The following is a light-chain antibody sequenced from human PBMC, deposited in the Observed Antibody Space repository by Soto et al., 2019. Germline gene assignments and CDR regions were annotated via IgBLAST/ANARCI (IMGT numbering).Light chain of an antibody. Sequence: DIQMTQSPSSLSASVGDRVTITCRASQTISTYLNWYQQKPGKAPKLLIYAASTLQSGVPSRFNGSGSGTDFTLTFNSLQPEDFATYYCQQSHGIPYTFGQGTKLEIK. J-gene: IGKJ2*01. CDR3: QQSHGIPYT. CDR1: QTISTY. V-gene: IGKV1-39*01. CDR2: AAS.